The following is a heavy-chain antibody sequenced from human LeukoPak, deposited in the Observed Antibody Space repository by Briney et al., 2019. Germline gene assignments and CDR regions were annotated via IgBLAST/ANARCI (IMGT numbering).Heavy chain of an antibody. Sequence: PGGSLRLSCAASGFTFSSYWMSWVRQAPGKGLEWVAVIWYDGSNKYYVDSVKGRFTISRDNSKNTLNLQMNSLRVEDTAVYYCAKDLSGRKGSFVHWGQGTLVTVSS. V-gene: IGHV3-30*02. CDR3: AKDLSGRKGSFVH. CDR2: IWYDGSNK. CDR1: GFTFSSYW. J-gene: IGHJ4*02. D-gene: IGHD3-10*01.